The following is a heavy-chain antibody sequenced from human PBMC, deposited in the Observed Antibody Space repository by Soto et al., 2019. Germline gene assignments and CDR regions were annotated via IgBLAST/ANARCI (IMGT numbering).Heavy chain of an antibody. Sequence: QVQLVESGGGVVQPGRSLRLSCAASGFTFSSYGMHWVRQAPGKGLEWVAVIWYDGSNKYYADSVKGRFTISRDNSKNMLYLQRNSLRAEDTAVYYCARAGGCSSTSCYRFINWFDPWGQGTLVTVSS. J-gene: IGHJ5*02. CDR3: ARAGGCSSTSCYRFINWFDP. CDR1: GFTFSSYG. D-gene: IGHD2-2*01. V-gene: IGHV3-33*01. CDR2: IWYDGSNK.